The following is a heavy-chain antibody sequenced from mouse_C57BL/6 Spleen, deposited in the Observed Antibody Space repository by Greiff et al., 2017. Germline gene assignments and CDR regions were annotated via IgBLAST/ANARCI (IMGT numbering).Heavy chain of an antibody. V-gene: IGHV14-4*01. CDR3: TTDDGNYYLDY. CDR1: GFNIKDDY. J-gene: IGHJ2*01. Sequence: VQLQQSGAELVRPGASVKLSCTASGFNIKDDYMHWVKQRPEQGLEWIGWIAPENGDTEYASKFQGKATTTAESSTTTAYLQRSSLTDEYTAVYCCTTDDGNYYLDYWGQGTTLTVSS. CDR2: IAPENGDT. D-gene: IGHD2-1*01.